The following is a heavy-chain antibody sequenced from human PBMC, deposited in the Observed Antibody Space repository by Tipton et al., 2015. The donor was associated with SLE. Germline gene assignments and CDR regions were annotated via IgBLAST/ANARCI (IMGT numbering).Heavy chain of an antibody. CDR1: GGSISSSSYY. J-gene: IGHJ5*02. CDR2: IYYSGST. Sequence: TLSLTCTVSGGSISSSSYYWGWIRQPPGKGLEWIGSIYYSGSTYYNSSLKSRVTISVDTSKNQFSLNLSSVTAADTAVYYCARDGCSSTSCYSDGNWFDPWGQGNLVTVSS. D-gene: IGHD2-2*02. CDR3: ARDGCSSTSCYSDGNWFDP. V-gene: IGHV4-39*07.